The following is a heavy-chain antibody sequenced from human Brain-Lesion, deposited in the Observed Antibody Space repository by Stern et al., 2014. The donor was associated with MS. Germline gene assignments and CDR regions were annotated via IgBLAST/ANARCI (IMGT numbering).Heavy chain of an antibody. D-gene: IGHD2-2*01. J-gene: IGHJ6*02. Sequence: QVQLVESGPGLVKPSQTLSLSCTVSGGSISSGGYYWSWIRQPAGKGLEWIGRILNSGSPSNNPSLKSRVTISIDTSKNQFSLRLTPMTAADTAVYYCARGRVVPGFQYYATDVWGQGTTVIVSS. CDR3: ARGRVVPGFQYYATDV. V-gene: IGHV4-61*02. CDR2: ILNSGSP. CDR1: GGSISSGGYY.